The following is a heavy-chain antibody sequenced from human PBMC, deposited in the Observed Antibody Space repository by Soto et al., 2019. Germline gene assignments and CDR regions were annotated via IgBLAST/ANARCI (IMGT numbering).Heavy chain of an antibody. CDR1: GFTFSRYG. D-gene: IGHD5-12*01. CDR2: ISYDGSNK. J-gene: IGHJ5*02. V-gene: IGHV3-30*18. Sequence: QVQLVESGGGVVQPGRSLRLSCAASGFTFSRYGMHWVRQAPGKGLEWVAVISYDGSNKYYADSVKGRFTISRDNSKNTLYLKMNRLRVEDTAVYYCAKELRGYDGSRWFDPWGHGTLVTVSS. CDR3: AKELRGYDGSRWFDP.